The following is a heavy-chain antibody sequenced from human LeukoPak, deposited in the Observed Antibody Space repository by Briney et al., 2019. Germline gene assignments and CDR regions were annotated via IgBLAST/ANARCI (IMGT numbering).Heavy chain of an antibody. Sequence: SCKASGGTFSSYAMHWVRQAPGKGLEWVAVISYDGSNKYYADSVKGRFTISRDNSKNTLYLQMNSLRAEDTAVYYCARESDFWNYFDYWGQGTLVTVSS. CDR3: ARESDFWNYFDY. CDR1: GGTFSSYA. CDR2: ISYDGSNK. J-gene: IGHJ4*02. D-gene: IGHD1-1*01. V-gene: IGHV3-30-3*01.